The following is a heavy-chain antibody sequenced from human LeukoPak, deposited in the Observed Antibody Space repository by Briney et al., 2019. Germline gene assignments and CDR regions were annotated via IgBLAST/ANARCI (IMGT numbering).Heavy chain of an antibody. D-gene: IGHD3-22*01. CDR2: IKSDGSST. CDR3: TRGYYYDSSGYQHTTFGDY. CDR1: GFTFSSYW. V-gene: IGHV3-74*01. J-gene: IGHJ4*02. Sequence: GGSLRLSCVTSGFTFSSYWMHWVRQAPGRGLVWVSRIKSDGSSTNYADSVKGRFTISRDNAKSTLYLQMNSLRAEDTAVYYCTRGYYYDSSGYQHTTFGDYWGQGTLVTVSS.